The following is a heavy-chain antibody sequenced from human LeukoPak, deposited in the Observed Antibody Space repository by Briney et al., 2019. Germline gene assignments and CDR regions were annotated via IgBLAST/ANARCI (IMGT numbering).Heavy chain of an antibody. D-gene: IGHD4-11*01. Sequence: PSETLSLTCTVSGGSISSGSYYWSWIRQPAGKGLEWIGRIYTSGSTNYNPSLKSRVTISVDTSKSQFSLKLSSVTAADTAVYYCASKGVTTENYFDYWGQGTLVTVSS. CDR1: GGSISSGSYY. J-gene: IGHJ4*02. V-gene: IGHV4-61*02. CDR3: ASKGVTTENYFDY. CDR2: IYTSGST.